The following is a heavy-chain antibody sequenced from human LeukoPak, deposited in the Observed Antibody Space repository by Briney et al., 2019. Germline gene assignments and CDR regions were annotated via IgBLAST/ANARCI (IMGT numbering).Heavy chain of an antibody. CDR2: IYSGGST. D-gene: IGHD6-19*01. CDR3: ARLGEQWLPSYGMDV. Sequence: GGSLRLSCAASGFTVSSNYMSWVRQAPGKGLEWVSVIYSGGSTYYADSVKGRFTISRDNSKNTLYLQMNSLRAEDTAVYYCARLGEQWLPSYGMDVWGQGTTVTVSS. CDR1: GFTVSSNY. V-gene: IGHV3-53*01. J-gene: IGHJ6*02.